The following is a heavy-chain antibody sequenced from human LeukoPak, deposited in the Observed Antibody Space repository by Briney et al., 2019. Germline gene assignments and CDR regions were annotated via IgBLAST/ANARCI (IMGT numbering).Heavy chain of an antibody. CDR3: AGGYAFDV. V-gene: IGHV6-1*01. Sequence: SQTLSLTCAISGDSVSNNNYAWNWIRQSPSRGLEWLGRTYYRSRWYNDYARSVMSRISVDPDTSKNQFSLHLSSVTPDDTAIYYCAGGYAFDVWGQGTMVTVSS. CDR1: GDSVSNNNYA. J-gene: IGHJ3*01. CDR2: TYYRSRWYN.